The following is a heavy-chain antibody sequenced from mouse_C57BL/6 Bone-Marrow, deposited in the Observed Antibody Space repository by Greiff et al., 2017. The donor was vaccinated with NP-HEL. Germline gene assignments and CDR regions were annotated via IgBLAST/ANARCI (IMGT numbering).Heavy chain of an antibody. CDR3: ARDRDYYGSSFWFAY. V-gene: IGHV1-52*01. D-gene: IGHD1-1*01. J-gene: IGHJ3*01. Sequence: VQLQQPGAELVRPGSSVKLSCKASGYTFTSYWMHWVKQRPIQGLEWIGNIDPSDSETHYNQKFKDKATLTVDKSSSTAYMQLSSLTSEDSAVYYCARDRDYYGSSFWFAYWGQGTLVTVSA. CDR1: GYTFTSYW. CDR2: IDPSDSET.